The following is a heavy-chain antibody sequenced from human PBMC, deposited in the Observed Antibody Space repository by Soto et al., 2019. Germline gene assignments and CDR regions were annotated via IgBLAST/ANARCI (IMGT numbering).Heavy chain of an antibody. J-gene: IGHJ3*02. Sequence: EVQLVESGGGLVRPGGSLRLSCTASGFTFTNAWMHWVRQAPGKGLEWNGRLKSKTDGGATDYAAPVKGRFTISRDDSKNTLYLQMNSLKTEDSAVYYCTAPEDPDDWYGNYAFDIWGQGTMVTVSS. CDR1: GFTFTNAW. CDR3: TAPEDPDDWYGNYAFDI. CDR2: LKSKTDGGAT. V-gene: IGHV3-15*01. D-gene: IGHD3-9*01.